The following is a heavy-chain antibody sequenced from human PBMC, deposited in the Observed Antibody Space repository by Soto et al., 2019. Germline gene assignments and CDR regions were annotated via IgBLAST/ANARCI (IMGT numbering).Heavy chain of an antibody. V-gene: IGHV3-53*01. CDR1: GFTFSSNY. CDR2: IYSGGST. Sequence: PGGSLRLSCAASGFTFSSNYMYWVRQAPGKGLEWVSVIYSGGSTYYADSVKGRFTISRDNSKNTLYLQMNSLGAEDTAVYYCATAESKRRFDYWGQGTLVTVSS. CDR3: ATAESKRRFDY. J-gene: IGHJ4*02.